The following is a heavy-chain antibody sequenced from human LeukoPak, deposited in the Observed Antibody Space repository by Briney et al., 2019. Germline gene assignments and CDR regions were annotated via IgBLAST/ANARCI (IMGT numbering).Heavy chain of an antibody. J-gene: IGHJ6*02. Sequence: GGSLRLPCAASGFTFSSYGMHWVRQAPGKGLEWVAVISYDGSNKYYADSVKGRFTISRDNSKNTLYLQMNSLRAEDTAVYYCAKVDCSSTSCYYYYYGMDVWGQGTTVTVSS. CDR2: ISYDGSNK. D-gene: IGHD2-2*01. V-gene: IGHV3-30*18. CDR1: GFTFSSYG. CDR3: AKVDCSSTSCYYYYYGMDV.